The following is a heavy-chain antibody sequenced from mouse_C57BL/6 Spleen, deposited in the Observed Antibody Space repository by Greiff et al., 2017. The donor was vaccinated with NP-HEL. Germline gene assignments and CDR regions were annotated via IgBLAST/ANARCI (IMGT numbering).Heavy chain of an antibody. D-gene: IGHD1-1*01. CDR2: IDPSDSYT. CDR3: ARSDYGSSLFDV. V-gene: IGHV1-50*01. J-gene: IGHJ1*03. Sequence: QVQLQQSGAELVKPGASVKLSCKASGYTFTSYWMQWVKQRPGQGLEWIGEIDPSDSYTNYNQKFKGKATLTVDTSSSTAYMQLSSLTSEDSAVYYCARSDYGSSLFDVWGTGTTVTVSS. CDR1: GYTFTSYW.